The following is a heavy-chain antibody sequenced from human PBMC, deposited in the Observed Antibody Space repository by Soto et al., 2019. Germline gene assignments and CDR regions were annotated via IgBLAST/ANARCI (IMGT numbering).Heavy chain of an antibody. CDR3: ARDGIDIVVVVADIDAFDI. D-gene: IGHD2-15*01. J-gene: IGHJ3*02. Sequence: QVQLVQSGAEVKKPGASVKVSRKASGYTFTSYGISWVRQAPGQGLEWMGWISAYNGNTNYAQKPQGRVTMTTDTSTSTVYMELRSLRSDDTAVYFCARDGIDIVVVVADIDAFDIWGQGTMVTVSS. V-gene: IGHV1-18*04. CDR1: GYTFTSYG. CDR2: ISAYNGNT.